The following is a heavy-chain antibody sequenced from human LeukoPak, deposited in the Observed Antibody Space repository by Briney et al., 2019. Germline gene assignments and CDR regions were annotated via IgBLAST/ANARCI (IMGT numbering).Heavy chain of an antibody. CDR3: ARDYVPYDSLYYGMDV. D-gene: IGHD3-22*01. Sequence: GGSLRLSCSASGFTFSTYAMHWIRQAPGKGLEWVAVISYDGSNKYYADSVKGRFTISSDNSKNTLYLQMNSLRAEDTAVYYCARDYVPYDSLYYGMDVWGQGTTVTVSS. J-gene: IGHJ6*02. CDR1: GFTFSTYA. CDR2: ISYDGSNK. V-gene: IGHV3-30-3*01.